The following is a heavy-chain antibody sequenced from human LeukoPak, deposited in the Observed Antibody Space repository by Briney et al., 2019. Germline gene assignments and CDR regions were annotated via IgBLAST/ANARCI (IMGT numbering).Heavy chain of an antibody. V-gene: IGHV3-23*01. CDR1: GFNFSNFA. CDR3: AKDRSSTTSCSNY. J-gene: IGHJ4*02. CDR2: VTGISSNT. D-gene: IGHD2-2*01. Sequence: GSLSLSCAASGFNFSNFAMTWVPQAPGKGLEGVSAVTGISSNTYYADPVKGRFTISRYNSTNMLYLNMNRLRVEDTAIYYCAKDRSSTTSCSNYWGRGTLVTVSS.